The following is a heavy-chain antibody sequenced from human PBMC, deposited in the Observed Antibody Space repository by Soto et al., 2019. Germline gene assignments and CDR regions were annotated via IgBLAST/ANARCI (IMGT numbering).Heavy chain of an antibody. CDR3: ARDYGDYAFDI. J-gene: IGHJ3*02. CDR1: GGSISSYY. V-gene: IGHV4-59*12. Sequence: SETLSLTCTVSGGSISSYYWSWIRQPPGKGLEWIGYIYYRGSTNYNPSLKSRVTISVDTSKNQFSLKLSSVTAADTAVYYCARDYGDYAFDIWGQGTMVTVSS. D-gene: IGHD4-17*01. CDR2: IYYRGST.